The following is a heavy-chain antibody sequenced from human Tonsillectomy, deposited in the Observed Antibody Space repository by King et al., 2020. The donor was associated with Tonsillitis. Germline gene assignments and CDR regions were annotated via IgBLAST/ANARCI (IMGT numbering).Heavy chain of an antibody. D-gene: IGHD3-22*01. Sequence: VQLVESGGGLVKPGGSLRLSCAASGFTFSDYYMSWIRQAPGKGLEGVSYISSSGRTIYYADSVKGRFTLSRDNAKNSLYLQMNSLRAEDTDVYYCARRHYYDSSGYDAFDIWGQGTMVTVSS. J-gene: IGHJ3*02. V-gene: IGHV3-11*01. CDR1: GFTFSDYY. CDR3: ARRHYYDSSGYDAFDI. CDR2: ISSSGRTI.